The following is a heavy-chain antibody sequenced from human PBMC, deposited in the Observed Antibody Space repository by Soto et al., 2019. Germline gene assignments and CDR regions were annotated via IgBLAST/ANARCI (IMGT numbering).Heavy chain of an antibody. D-gene: IGHD6-19*01. V-gene: IGHV1-69*04. CDR2: MIPNLGIA. Sequence: ASVKVSCKASGYTFTSYDINWVRQATGQGLEWMGRMIPNLGIANYAQKFQGRVTITANKSTSTAYMELNSLRAEDTAVYYCAKDVIAVALHNSDAFDIWGQGTMVTVS. J-gene: IGHJ3*02. CDR3: AKDVIAVALHNSDAFDI. CDR1: GYTFTSYD.